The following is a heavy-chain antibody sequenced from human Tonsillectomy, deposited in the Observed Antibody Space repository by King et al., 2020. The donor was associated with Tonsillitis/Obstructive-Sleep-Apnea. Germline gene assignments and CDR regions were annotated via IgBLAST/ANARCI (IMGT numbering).Heavy chain of an antibody. J-gene: IGHJ4*02. CDR1: GGSISSYY. CDR3: AREPPTYYDFWSGYYDY. CDR2: IYYSGST. Sequence: VQLQESGPGLVKPSETLSLTCTVSGGSISSYYWSWIRQPPGKGLEWIGYIYYSGSTNYNPSLKSRVTISVDTSKNQFSLKLSSVTAADTAVYYCAREPPTYYDFWSGYYDYWGQGTLSPSPQ. D-gene: IGHD3-3*01. V-gene: IGHV4-59*01.